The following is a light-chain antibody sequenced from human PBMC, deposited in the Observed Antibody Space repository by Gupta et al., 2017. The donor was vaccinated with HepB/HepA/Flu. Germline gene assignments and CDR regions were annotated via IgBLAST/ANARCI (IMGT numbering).Light chain of an antibody. CDR3: RSYTSSSTYV. V-gene: IGLV2-14*01. Sequence: QSALTQPASVSGSPGQSITISCPGTSSAVGGFNYVSWYRQHPGKAPKLMIYDVSNRPSGVSNRFSGSKSGNTASLTISGLQAEDEADYYCRSYTSSSTYVFGTGTKVTVL. CDR2: DVS. J-gene: IGLJ1*01. CDR1: SSAVGGFNY.